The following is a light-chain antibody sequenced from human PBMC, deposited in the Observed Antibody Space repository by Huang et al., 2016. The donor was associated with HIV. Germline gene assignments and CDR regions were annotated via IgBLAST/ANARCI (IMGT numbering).Light chain of an antibody. Sequence: DIQMTQSPSSLSASVGERVTITCRASQNIGRDLNWYQQKSGKAPKLLIYAASSLQRGVPSRFSGIGFGTDFTLTISSLQPEDFATYHCQQSYSITRYTFGQGTKVEIK. J-gene: IGKJ2*01. CDR2: AAS. CDR1: QNIGRD. V-gene: IGKV1-39*01. CDR3: QQSYSITRYT.